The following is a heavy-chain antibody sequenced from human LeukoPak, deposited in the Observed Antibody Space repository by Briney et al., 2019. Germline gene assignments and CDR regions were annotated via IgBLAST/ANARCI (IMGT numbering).Heavy chain of an antibody. Sequence: PSETLSLTCTVSGGSISSSSYYWGWIRQPPGKGLEWIGSIYYSGSTYYNPSLKSRVAISVDTSKNQFSLKLSSVTAADTAVYYCARRNSGWQDWYFDLWGRGTLVTVSS. D-gene: IGHD6-19*01. CDR3: ARRNSGWQDWYFDL. CDR2: IYYSGST. V-gene: IGHV4-39*07. CDR1: GGSISSSSYY. J-gene: IGHJ2*01.